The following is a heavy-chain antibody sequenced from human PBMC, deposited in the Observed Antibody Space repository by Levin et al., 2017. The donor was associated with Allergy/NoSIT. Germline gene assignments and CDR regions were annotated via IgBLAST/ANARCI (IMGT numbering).Heavy chain of an antibody. J-gene: IGHJ5*02. CDR2: ISTTSSDM. D-gene: IGHD4-17*01. Sequence: GESLKISCAASGFIFSKYNMNWVRQAPGTGPEWISFISTTSSDMSYTDSVKGRFTISRDNAKNSLYLQMNSLRDEDPAVYYCAVTIGVGPAWGQGTLVTVSS. CDR1: GFIFSKYN. V-gene: IGHV3-48*02. CDR3: AVTIGVGPA.